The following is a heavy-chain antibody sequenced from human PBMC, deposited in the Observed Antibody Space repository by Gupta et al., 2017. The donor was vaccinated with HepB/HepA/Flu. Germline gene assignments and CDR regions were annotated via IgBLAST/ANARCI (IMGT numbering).Heavy chain of an antibody. J-gene: IGHJ3*01. CDR1: GFSFGDYA. CDR3: AKAYYYDSSP. Sequence: EVRLVESGGGVVQPGGSLRLSCAASGFSFGDYAMYWVRQGPGGRLEWVSIISDDGHTTVYEDSVDGRFTISRDNTKNFLYLQMNNXRXDDTAVXYCAKAYYYDSSPWGQGTGVTVSS. V-gene: IGHV3-43*02. D-gene: IGHD3-22*01. CDR2: ISDDGHTT.